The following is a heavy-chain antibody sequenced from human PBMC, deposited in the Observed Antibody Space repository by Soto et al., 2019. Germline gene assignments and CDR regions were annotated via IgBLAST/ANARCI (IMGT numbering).Heavy chain of an antibody. V-gene: IGHV3-23*01. CDR3: AKDRLAGGFDY. CDR2: VSATAGTT. D-gene: IGHD3-16*01. CDR1: GFTFTTYS. Sequence: PGGSLRLSCAASGFTFTTYSMSWVRQAPGKGLEWVSLVSATAGTTYYTDSVKGRFTISRDNSRNTVYLQMNSLRADDTAVYYCAKDRLAGGFDYWGQGTLVTVSS. J-gene: IGHJ4*02.